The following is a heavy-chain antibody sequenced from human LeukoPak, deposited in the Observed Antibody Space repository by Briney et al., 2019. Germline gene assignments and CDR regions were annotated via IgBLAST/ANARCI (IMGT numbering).Heavy chain of an antibody. D-gene: IGHD6-13*01. CDR1: GGSISSSSYY. CDR2: INHSGST. Sequence: SETLSLTCTVSGGSISSSSYYWSWIRQPPGKGLEWIGEINHSGSTNYNPSLKSRVTISVDTSKNQFSLKLSSVTAADTAVYYCARQGVGAAAGIFDPWGQGTLVTVSS. J-gene: IGHJ5*02. V-gene: IGHV4-39*01. CDR3: ARQGVGAAAGIFDP.